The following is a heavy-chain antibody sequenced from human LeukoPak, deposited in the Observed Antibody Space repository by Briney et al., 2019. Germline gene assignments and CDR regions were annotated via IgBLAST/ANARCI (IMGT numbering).Heavy chain of an antibody. Sequence: SETLSLTCAVSGGSISSGGYSWSWIRQPPGKGLEWIGYIYHSGSTYYNPSLKSRVTISVDRSKNQFSLKLSSVTAADTAVYYCAGDHRGYSGYDGGYFDYWGQGTLVTVSS. D-gene: IGHD5-12*01. V-gene: IGHV4-30-2*01. CDR2: IYHSGST. CDR1: GGSISSGGYS. CDR3: AGDHRGYSGYDGGYFDY. J-gene: IGHJ4*02.